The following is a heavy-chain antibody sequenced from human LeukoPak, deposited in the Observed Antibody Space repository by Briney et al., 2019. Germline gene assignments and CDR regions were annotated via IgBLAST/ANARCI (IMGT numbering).Heavy chain of an antibody. CDR1: GFTFNDYA. V-gene: IGHV3-30-3*01. D-gene: IGHD3-10*01. CDR3: ARRISGITMVRGYDY. CDR2: ISYDGYDK. J-gene: IGHJ4*02. Sequence: PGGSLRLSCAASGFTFNDYALYWVRQAPGKGLEWVTLISYDGYDKSYADSVRGRFTISRDNSRNTLYLQMNSLRAEDTAVYYCARRISGITMVRGYDYWGRGTLVTVSS.